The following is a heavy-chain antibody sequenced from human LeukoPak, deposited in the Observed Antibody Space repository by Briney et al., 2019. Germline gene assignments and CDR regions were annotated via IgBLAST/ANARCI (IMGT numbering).Heavy chain of an antibody. D-gene: IGHD2/OR15-2a*01. V-gene: IGHV4-59*01. CDR1: GGSISSYY. CDR3: ARDLWPSFVEGVRRTTLGY. J-gene: IGHJ4*02. Sequence: PSETLSLTCTVSGGSISSYYWSWIRQPPGKGLEWIGYIYYSGSTNYNPSLKSRVTISVDTSKNQFSLKLSSVTAADTAVYYCARDLWPSFVEGVRRTTLGYWGQGTLVTVSS. CDR2: IYYSGST.